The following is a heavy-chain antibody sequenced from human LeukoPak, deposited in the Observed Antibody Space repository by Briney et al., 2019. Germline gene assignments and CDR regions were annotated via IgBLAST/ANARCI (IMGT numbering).Heavy chain of an antibody. CDR3: ARDSSGFPRAASDY. CDR1: GYTFTSYG. V-gene: IGHV1-18*01. J-gene: IGHJ4*02. Sequence: ASVKVSCKASGYTFTSYGINWVRQAPGHGLEWMGWISAYNGHPNYAQKLQGRVAMNTDTSTSTAYMSLRSLRSDDTAVYFCARDSSGFPRAASDYWGQRTLVTVSS. D-gene: IGHD3-22*01. CDR2: ISAYNGHP.